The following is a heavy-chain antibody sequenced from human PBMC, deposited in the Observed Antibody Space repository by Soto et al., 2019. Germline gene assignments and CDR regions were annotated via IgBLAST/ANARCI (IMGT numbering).Heavy chain of an antibody. J-gene: IGHJ3*01. Sequence: SQALSLTCAISGDSVSRYITSWNLIRQSPSRGLEWLGRTYYRYKWFHDYAASVKSRITINPDTSKNQFSLELNYMTPEDTAVYYCARGNALDVWGQGTVVTVSS. CDR2: TYYRYKWFH. CDR1: GDSVSRYITS. CDR3: ARGNALDV. V-gene: IGHV6-1*01. D-gene: IGHD3-10*01.